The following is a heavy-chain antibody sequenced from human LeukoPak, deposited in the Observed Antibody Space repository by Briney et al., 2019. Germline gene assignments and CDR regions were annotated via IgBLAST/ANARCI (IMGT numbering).Heavy chain of an antibody. CDR1: GSSISSGYY. CDR3: ARGGYSYGDPFDY. J-gene: IGHJ4*02. D-gene: IGHD5-18*01. V-gene: IGHV4-38-2*01. Sequence: PSETLSLTCPVSGSSISSGYYWGWIRQPPGKGLEWIGSIYHSGSTYYNPSLKSRVTISVDTSKNQFSLKLTSVTAADTAVYYCARGGYSYGDPFDYWGQGTLVTVSS. CDR2: IYHSGST.